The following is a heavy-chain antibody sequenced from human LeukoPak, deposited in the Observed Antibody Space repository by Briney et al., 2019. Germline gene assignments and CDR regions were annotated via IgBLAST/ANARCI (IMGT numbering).Heavy chain of an antibody. J-gene: IGHJ4*02. CDR1: GYTFTSYA. D-gene: IGHD3-16*01. V-gene: IGHV7-4-1*02. CDR2: INTNTGNP. Sequence: ASVKVSCKASGYTFTSYAMNWVRQAPGQGLEWMGWINTNTGNPTYAQGFTGRFVFSLDTSVSTAYLQISSLKAEDTAVYYCARGFRYDYVWGSHDWGQGTLVTVSS. CDR3: ARGFRYDYVWGSHD.